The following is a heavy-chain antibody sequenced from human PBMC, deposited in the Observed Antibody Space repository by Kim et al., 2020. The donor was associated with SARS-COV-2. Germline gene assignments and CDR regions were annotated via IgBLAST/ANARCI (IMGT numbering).Heavy chain of an antibody. CDR1: GFTFSSYE. CDR2: ISSRGMTK. CDR3: ARTGSGRGNYLDY. V-gene: IGHV3-48*03. J-gene: IGHJ4*02. Sequence: GGSLRLSCAASGFTFSSYEMNWVRQAPGKGLEWVSYISSRGMTKYYADSVKGRFTISRDNAKNSVYLQMNRLRAEDTAVYYCARTGSGRGNYLDYWGQGILVTVSS. D-gene: IGHD2-15*01.